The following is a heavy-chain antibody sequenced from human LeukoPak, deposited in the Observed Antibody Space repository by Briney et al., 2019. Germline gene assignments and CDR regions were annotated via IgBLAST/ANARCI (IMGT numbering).Heavy chain of an antibody. D-gene: IGHD3-10*01. CDR1: GFTFSSYA. CDR2: ISGSGGST. Sequence: GGSLRLSCAASGFTFSSYAMSWVRQAPGKGLEGVSAISGSGGSTYYADSVKGRFTISRDNSKNTLYLQMNSLRAEDTAVYYCAKGRGTMVRGVIIDLYYFDYWGQGTLVTVSS. V-gene: IGHV3-23*01. J-gene: IGHJ4*02. CDR3: AKGRGTMVRGVIIDLYYFDY.